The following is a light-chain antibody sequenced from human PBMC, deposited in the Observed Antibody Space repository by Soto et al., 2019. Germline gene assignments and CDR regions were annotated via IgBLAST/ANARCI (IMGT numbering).Light chain of an antibody. Sequence: DIKLTQSPSFLPASVGDRVTITCRASQGISNYLAWYQQKPGKAPKLLIYGASNLQSGVPSRFRGSGSETGFTLTISSLQPEDFATYYCQQIYSAPRTFGQGTKVDIK. J-gene: IGKJ2*01. V-gene: IGKV1-9*01. CDR3: QQIYSAPRT. CDR1: QGISNY. CDR2: GAS.